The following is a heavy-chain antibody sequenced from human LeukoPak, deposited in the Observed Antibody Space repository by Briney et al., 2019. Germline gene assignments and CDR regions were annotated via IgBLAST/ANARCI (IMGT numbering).Heavy chain of an antibody. CDR1: GFSFSSHW. CDR2: IKQDGSEK. J-gene: IGHJ4*02. Sequence: PGGPLRLSCAAPGFSFSSHWMNWVRQAPAKGLEGVANIKQDGSEKYYVDSVKGRFTISRDNAKNSLYLQMNSLRAEDTAVYYCASGGYSFFYWGQGTLVTVSS. V-gene: IGHV3-7*03. D-gene: IGHD5-18*01. CDR3: ASGGYSFFY.